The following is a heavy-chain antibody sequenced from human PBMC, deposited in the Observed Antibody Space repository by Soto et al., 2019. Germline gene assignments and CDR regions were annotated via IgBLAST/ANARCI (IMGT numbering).Heavy chain of an antibody. V-gene: IGHV3-53*01. CDR1: GFTVSSNY. Sequence: GGSLRLSCAASGFTVSSNYMSWVLQAPGKGLEWVSVICSGGSTYYADSVKGRFTISRDNSKNTLYLQMNSLRAEDTAVYYCAKDNCSGGSCYSSPFFDYWGQGTLVTVSS. D-gene: IGHD2-15*01. CDR3: AKDNCSGGSCYSSPFFDY. J-gene: IGHJ4*02. CDR2: ICSGGST.